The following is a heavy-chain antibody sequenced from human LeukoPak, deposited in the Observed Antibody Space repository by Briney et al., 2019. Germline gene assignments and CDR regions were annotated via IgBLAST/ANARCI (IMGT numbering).Heavy chain of an antibody. CDR2: ISGSGDKT. CDR1: GFTFSDYA. V-gene: IGHV3-23*01. CDR3: AKDTSAWWYHRAYMNV. Sequence: GGSLRLSCAASGFTFSDYAMSWVRQAPGGGLEWVSAISGSGDKTFHADPVKGRFTTSRDNSKNTLSLQMSSLRVEDSAVYFCAKDTSAWWYHRAYMNVWGTGTTVTVSS. J-gene: IGHJ6*03. D-gene: IGHD2-15*01.